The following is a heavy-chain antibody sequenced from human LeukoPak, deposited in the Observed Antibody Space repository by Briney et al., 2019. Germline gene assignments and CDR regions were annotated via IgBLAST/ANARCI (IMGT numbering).Heavy chain of an antibody. CDR3: ARDVVRGYSYGPLDY. CDR1: GFTFSSYT. Sequence: GGSLRLSCAASGFTFSSYTMNWVRQAPGKGLEWVSSISSRSNYIYYVDSVKGRLTISRDNAKNSLYLQMNSLRAEDTAVYYCARDVVRGYSYGPLDYWGQGTLVAVSS. V-gene: IGHV3-21*01. CDR2: ISSRSNYI. J-gene: IGHJ4*02. D-gene: IGHD5-18*01.